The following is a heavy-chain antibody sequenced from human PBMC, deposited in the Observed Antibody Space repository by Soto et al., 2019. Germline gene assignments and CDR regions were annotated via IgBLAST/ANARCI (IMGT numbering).Heavy chain of an antibody. D-gene: IGHD2-21*02. CDR2: IIPLFGTA. CDR1: GGIFSSNT. Sequence: QVYLVQSGAEVKKPGSSVKISCKASGGIFSSNTINWVRQAAGQGLEWMGGIIPLFGTANYAEKFKGRVTITADKSTKTEYMELTSLRSEYTAVYYCASKAACGGDCYAFDSWGQGTLVTVSS. J-gene: IGHJ4*02. V-gene: IGHV1-69*06. CDR3: ASKAACGGDCYAFDS.